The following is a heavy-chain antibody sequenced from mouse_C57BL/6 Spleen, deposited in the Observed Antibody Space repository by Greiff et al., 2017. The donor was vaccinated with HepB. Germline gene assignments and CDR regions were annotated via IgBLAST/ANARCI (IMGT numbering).Heavy chain of an antibody. CDR3: ARWDAMDY. CDR2: ISSGSSTI. Sequence: VQLQQSGGGLVKPGGSLKLSCAASGFTFSDYGMHWVRQAPEKGLEWVAYISSGSSTIYYADTVKGRFTISRDNAKNTLFLQMTSLRSEDTAMYYCARWDAMDYWGQGTSVTVSS. J-gene: IGHJ4*01. CDR1: GFTFSDYG. V-gene: IGHV5-17*01.